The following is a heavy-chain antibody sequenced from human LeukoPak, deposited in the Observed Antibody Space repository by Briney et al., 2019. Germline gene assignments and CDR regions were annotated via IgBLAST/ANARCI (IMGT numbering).Heavy chain of an antibody. CDR3: AKDLVVVPAARGPYYYGMDV. V-gene: IGHV3-30*18. Sequence: PGRSLRLSCAASGFTFSSYGMHWVRQAPGKGLEWVAVISYDGSNKYYADSVKGRFTISRGNSKNTLYLQMNSLRAEDTAVYYCAKDLVVVPAARGPYYYGMDVWGQGTTVTVSS. CDR1: GFTFSSYG. J-gene: IGHJ6*02. D-gene: IGHD2-2*01. CDR2: ISYDGSNK.